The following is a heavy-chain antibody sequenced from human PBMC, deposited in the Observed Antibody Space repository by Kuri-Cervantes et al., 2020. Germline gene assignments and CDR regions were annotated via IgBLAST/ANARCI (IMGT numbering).Heavy chain of an antibody. CDR1: GGSISSSSYY. J-gene: IGHJ6*02. Sequence: SETLSLTCTVSGGSISSSSYYWGWIRQPPGKGLEWIGSIYYTGTSVTAYNPSLKSRVSISVDTSKNQFSLKLSSVTAADTAVYYCASVRLGKKSYYYYGMDVWGQGTTVTVSS. D-gene: IGHD3-16*01. V-gene: IGHV4-39*07. CDR3: ASVRLGKKSYYYYGMDV. CDR2: IYYTGTSVT.